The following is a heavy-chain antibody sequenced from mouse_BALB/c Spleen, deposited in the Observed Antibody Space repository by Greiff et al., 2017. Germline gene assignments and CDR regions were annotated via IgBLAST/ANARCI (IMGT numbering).Heavy chain of an antibody. Sequence: VQLQESGPGLVAPSQSLSITCTVSGFSLTSYGVHWVRQPPGKGLEWLGVIWAGGSTNYNSALMSRLSISKDNSKSQVFLKMNSLQTDDTAMYYCARDRGGNHYYAMDYWGQGTSVTVSS. J-gene: IGHJ4*01. CDR1: GFSLTSYG. D-gene: IGHD1-1*02. V-gene: IGHV2-9*02. CDR3: ARDRGGNHYYAMDY. CDR2: IWAGGST.